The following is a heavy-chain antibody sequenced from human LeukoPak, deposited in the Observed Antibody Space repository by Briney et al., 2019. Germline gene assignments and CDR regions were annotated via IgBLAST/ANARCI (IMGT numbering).Heavy chain of an antibody. D-gene: IGHD5/OR15-5a*01. CDR2: IYHSGTT. CDR1: GGFITTGSHY. V-gene: IGHV4-39*01. J-gene: IGHJ4*02. Sequence: SGTLTLTCTVSGGFITTGSHYWGWVRQPPGKGLEWIGSIYHSGTTYYKSSLKSRVTISIDTSKTQFSLTLTSVTAADTAVYYCGRHVSYFDYWGQGTLVTVSS. CDR3: GRHVSYFDY.